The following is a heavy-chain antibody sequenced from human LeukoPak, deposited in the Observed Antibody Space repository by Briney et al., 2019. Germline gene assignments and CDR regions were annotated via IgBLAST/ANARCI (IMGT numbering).Heavy chain of an antibody. V-gene: IGHV3-7*01. Sequence: GGSLRLSCAASGFTFSRDWMTWVRQAPGKGLEWVAKMNQDGSEKDYVDSVKGRFTISRDNAKNSLYLQMNSLRAEDTAVYYCARDLPEDAFDIWGQGTMVTVSS. CDR1: GFTFSRDW. CDR3: ARDLPEDAFDI. CDR2: MNQDGSEK. J-gene: IGHJ3*02.